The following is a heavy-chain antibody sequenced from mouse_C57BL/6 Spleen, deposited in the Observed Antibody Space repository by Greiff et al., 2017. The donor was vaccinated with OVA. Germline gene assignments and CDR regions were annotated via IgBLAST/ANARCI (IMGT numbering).Heavy chain of an antibody. Sequence: VHVKQSGPELVKPGASVKISCKASGYSFTGYYMNWVKQSPEKSLEWIGEINPSTGGTTYNQKFKAKATLTVDKSSSTAYMQLKSLTSEDSAVYYCARGRTGAWYFDVWGTGTTVTVSS. V-gene: IGHV1-42*01. D-gene: IGHD4-1*01. J-gene: IGHJ1*03. CDR1: GYSFTGYY. CDR2: INPSTGGT. CDR3: ARGRTGAWYFDV.